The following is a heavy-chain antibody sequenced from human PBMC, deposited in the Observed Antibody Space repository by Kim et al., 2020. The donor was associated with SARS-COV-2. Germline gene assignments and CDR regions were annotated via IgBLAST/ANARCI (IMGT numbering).Heavy chain of an antibody. V-gene: IGHV3-30*04. CDR2: ISYDGSNK. CDR1: GFTFSSYA. CDR3: ARVWELLDY. Sequence: GGSLRLSCAASGFTFSSYAMHWVRQAPGKGLEWVAVISYDGSNKYYADSVKGRFTISRDNSKNTLYLQMNSLRAEDTAVYYCARVWELLDYRGQGTLVTVSS. J-gene: IGHJ4*02. D-gene: IGHD1-26*01.